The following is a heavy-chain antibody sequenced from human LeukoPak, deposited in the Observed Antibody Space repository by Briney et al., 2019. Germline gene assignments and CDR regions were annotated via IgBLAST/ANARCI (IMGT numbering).Heavy chain of an antibody. D-gene: IGHD1-26*01. CDR2: TRNKANSYTT. CDR1: GFTFSDHY. Sequence: TGGSLRLSCAASGFTFSDHYMDWVRQAPGKGLEWVGRTRNKANSYTTEYAASVKGRFTISRDDSKNSLYLQMNSLKTEDTAVYYCVGGSFGYRGQGTLVTVSS. J-gene: IGHJ4*02. V-gene: IGHV3-72*01. CDR3: VGGSFGY.